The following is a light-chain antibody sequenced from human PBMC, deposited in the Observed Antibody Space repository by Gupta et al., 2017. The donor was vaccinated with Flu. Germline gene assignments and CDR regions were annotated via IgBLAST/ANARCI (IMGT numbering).Light chain of an antibody. CDR2: WAA. V-gene: IGKV4-1*01. J-gene: IGKJ4*01. CDR3: QQYYSNLPLT. Sequence: AWCQQQPAQHPNLLLYWAATTKARVPHAFSGGGSGTDFTLPVISLQEEDVAVYYCQQYYSNLPLTFGGGTKVEIK.